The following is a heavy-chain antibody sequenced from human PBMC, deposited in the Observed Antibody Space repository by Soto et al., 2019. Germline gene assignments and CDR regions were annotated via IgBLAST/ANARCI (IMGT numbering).Heavy chain of an antibody. CDR3: ARSTRYDRSEYNRH. D-gene: IGHD3-22*01. Sequence: GEALRHSYAGSGVTFSSYGMHWVRQAPGKGLEWVAVIWYDGSNKYYADSVKGRFTIYRDNSKNTLYLQMNSLRAEDTAVYYCARSTRYDRSEYNRHWGQGTPVTVAS. CDR1: GVTFSSYG. CDR2: IWYDGSNK. V-gene: IGHV3-33*01. J-gene: IGHJ4*02.